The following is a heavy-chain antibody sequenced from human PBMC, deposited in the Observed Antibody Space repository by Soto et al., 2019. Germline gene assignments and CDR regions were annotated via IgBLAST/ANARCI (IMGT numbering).Heavy chain of an antibody. D-gene: IGHD3-3*01. CDR1: GYTFTSYD. Sequence: GASVKVSCKASGYTFTSYDINWVRQATGQGLEWMGWMNPNSGNTGYAQKFQGRVTMTRNTSISTAYMELSSLRSEDTAVYYCASPAPYDFWSGYRGMDVWGQGTTVTVSS. J-gene: IGHJ6*02. CDR2: MNPNSGNT. V-gene: IGHV1-8*01. CDR3: ASPAPYDFWSGYRGMDV.